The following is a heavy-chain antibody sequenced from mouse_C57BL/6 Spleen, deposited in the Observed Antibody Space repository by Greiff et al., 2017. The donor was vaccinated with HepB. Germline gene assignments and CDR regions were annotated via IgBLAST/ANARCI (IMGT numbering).Heavy chain of an antibody. J-gene: IGHJ2*01. V-gene: IGHV5-17*01. CDR2: ISSGSSTI. CDR3: ARGRLRRDYFDY. D-gene: IGHD2-4*01. CDR1: GFTFSDYG. Sequence: EVKLVESGGGLVKPGGSLKLSCAASGFTFSDYGMHWVRQAPEKGLEWVAYISSGSSTIYYADTVKGRFTISRDNAKNTLFLQMTSLRSEDTAMYYCARGRLRRDYFDYWGQGTTLTVSS.